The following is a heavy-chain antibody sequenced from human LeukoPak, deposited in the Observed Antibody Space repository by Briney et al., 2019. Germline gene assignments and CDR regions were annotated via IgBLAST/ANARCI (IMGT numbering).Heavy chain of an antibody. J-gene: IGHJ4*02. CDR2: INSDGINT. V-gene: IGHV3-74*01. CDR1: GFTFSNYW. CDR3: ARGQARGAPDY. Sequence: GGSLRLSCAASGFTFSNYWMHWVRQAPGKGLVWVSRINSDGINTSYADSVKGRFTISRDNAKNTLNLQMNSLRAEDTAVYYCARGQARGAPDYWGQGTLVTVSS. D-gene: IGHD5-12*01.